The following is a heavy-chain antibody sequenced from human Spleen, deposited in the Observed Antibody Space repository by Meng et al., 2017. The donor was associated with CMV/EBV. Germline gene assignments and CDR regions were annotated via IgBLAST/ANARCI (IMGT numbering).Heavy chain of an antibody. CDR1: GFTFSNAW. V-gene: IGHV3-15*01. CDR2: IKSKTDGGTT. Sequence: GESLKISCAASGFTFSNAWMSWVRQAPGKGLEWVGRIKSKTDGGTTDYAAPVKGRFTISRDDSKNTLYLQMNSLKTEDTAVYYCAKDKSGGWYPRIGNYGMDVWGQGTTVTVSS. J-gene: IGHJ6*02. CDR3: AKDKSGGWYPRIGNYGMDV. D-gene: IGHD6-19*01.